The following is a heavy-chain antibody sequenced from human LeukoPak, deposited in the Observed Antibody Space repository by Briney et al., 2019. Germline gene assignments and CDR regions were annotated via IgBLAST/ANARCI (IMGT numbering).Heavy chain of an antibody. V-gene: IGHV4-34*01. Sequence: PSETPSLTCAVYGGSFSGYYWSWIRQPPGKGLEWIGEINHSGSTNYNPSLKSRVTISVDTSKNQFSLKLSSVTAADTAVYYCARGTIAVPYYYYYYGMDVWGQGTTVTVSS. CDR3: ARGTIAVPYYYYYYGMDV. CDR1: GGSFSGYY. D-gene: IGHD6-19*01. J-gene: IGHJ6*02. CDR2: INHSGST.